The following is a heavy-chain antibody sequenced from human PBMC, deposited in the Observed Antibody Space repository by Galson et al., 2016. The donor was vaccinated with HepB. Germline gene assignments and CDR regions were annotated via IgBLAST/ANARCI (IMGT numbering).Heavy chain of an antibody. CDR1: GDSITSHY. Sequence: LSLTCTVSGDSITSHYWSWIRQPPGKGLEWIGYMYYDGRTNSIPSLKSRFTMSIDTSKNQFSLKLTSVTAADTAVYYCARDSYSLDSSGYFHDVFDIWGQGTVVAVSS. CDR2: MYYDGRT. J-gene: IGHJ3*02. D-gene: IGHD3-22*01. CDR3: ARDSYSLDSSGYFHDVFDI. V-gene: IGHV4-59*11.